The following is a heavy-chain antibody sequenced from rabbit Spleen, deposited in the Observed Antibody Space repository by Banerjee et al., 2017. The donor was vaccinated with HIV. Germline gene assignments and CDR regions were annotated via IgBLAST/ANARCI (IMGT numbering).Heavy chain of an antibody. Sequence: QSLEESGGDLVKPGASLTLTCTASGFSFSSSDYMCWVRQAPGKGLEWIGYIDPIFGTTYYATWAKGRFIMSRTSSTTVTLQMTSLTAADTATYSCARDLVGVIGWNFGLWGPGTLVTVS. D-gene: IGHD4-1*01. CDR2: IDPIFGTT. CDR3: ARDLVGVIGWNFGL. CDR1: GFSFSSSDY. V-gene: IGHV1S40*01. J-gene: IGHJ6*01.